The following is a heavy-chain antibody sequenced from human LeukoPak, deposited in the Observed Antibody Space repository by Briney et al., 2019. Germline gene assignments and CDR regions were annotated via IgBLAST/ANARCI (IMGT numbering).Heavy chain of an antibody. CDR3: ARGPRPRMIVVVNLDY. CDR1: GYTFTSYG. CDR2: ISAYNGNT. J-gene: IGHJ4*02. D-gene: IGHD3-22*01. V-gene: IGHV1-18*01. Sequence: ASVKVSCKASGYTFTSYGISWVRQAPGQGLEWMGWISAYNGNTNYAQKLQARVTMTTDTSTSTAYMELRSLRSDDTAVYYCARGPRPRMIVVVNLDYWGQGTLVTVSS.